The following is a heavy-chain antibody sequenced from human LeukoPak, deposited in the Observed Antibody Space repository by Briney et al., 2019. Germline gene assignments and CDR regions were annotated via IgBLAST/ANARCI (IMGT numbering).Heavy chain of an antibody. Sequence: GGSLRLSCAASGFTFSSYSMNWVRQAPGKGLEWVSSISSSSSYIYYADSVKGRFTISRDNAKNSLYLQMNSLRAEDTAVYCCARDRGSGSYTKLDYWGQGTLVTVSS. CDR1: GFTFSSYS. D-gene: IGHD3-10*01. CDR2: ISSSSSYI. J-gene: IGHJ4*02. V-gene: IGHV3-21*01. CDR3: ARDRGSGSYTKLDY.